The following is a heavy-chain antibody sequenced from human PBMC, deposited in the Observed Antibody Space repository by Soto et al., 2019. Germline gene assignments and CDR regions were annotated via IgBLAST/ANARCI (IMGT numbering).Heavy chain of an antibody. D-gene: IGHD1-20*01. CDR3: ARDPPPYNLNVVVDP. Sequence: AASVKVSCKASGGTFSSYAISWVRQAPGQGLEWMGGIIPIFGTANYAQKFQGRVTITADESTSTAYMELSSLRSEDTAVYYCARDPPPYNLNVVVDPSGQGSLVIVSS. V-gene: IGHV1-69*13. J-gene: IGHJ5*02. CDR2: IIPIFGTA. CDR1: GGTFSSYA.